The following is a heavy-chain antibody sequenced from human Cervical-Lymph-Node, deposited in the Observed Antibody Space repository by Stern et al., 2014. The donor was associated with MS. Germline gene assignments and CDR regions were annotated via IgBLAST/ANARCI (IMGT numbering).Heavy chain of an antibody. CDR1: GGSFSNYG. V-gene: IGHV1-69*01. CDR3: ARARSQVDALDV. J-gene: IGHJ6*02. D-gene: IGHD3-9*01. Sequence: MQLVESGAEVKKPGSSVRISCKPSGGSFSNYGFNWVRQAPGHGLEWMGGIIPILGGPDYAEKFQGRVKITADASTGTVYMELSSLRAEDTAQYYCARARSQVDALDVWGQGTTVTVS. CDR2: IIPILGGP.